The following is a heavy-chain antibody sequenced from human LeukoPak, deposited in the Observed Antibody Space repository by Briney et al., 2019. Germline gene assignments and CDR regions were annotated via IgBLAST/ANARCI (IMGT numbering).Heavy chain of an antibody. V-gene: IGHV3-33*01. CDR2: IWYDGSNE. D-gene: IGHD2-2*01. J-gene: IGHJ3*02. CDR1: GFTFSNYG. Sequence: GRSLRLSCAASGFTFSNYGMHWVRQAPGKGLEWVAVIWYDGSNEYYAGSVKGRFTVSRDNSKSTLSLQMSSLRAEDTGVYYCAREGYTSDYAGAFDIWGQGSVVTVSS. CDR3: AREGYTSDYAGAFDI.